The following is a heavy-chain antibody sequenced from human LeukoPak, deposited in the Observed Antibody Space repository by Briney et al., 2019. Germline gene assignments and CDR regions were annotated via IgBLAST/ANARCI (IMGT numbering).Heavy chain of an antibody. D-gene: IGHD3-3*01. V-gene: IGHV3-30*02. J-gene: IGHJ4*02. CDR2: IRYDGSNK. CDR1: GFTFSSYG. CDR3: AKDRGREFGVVRYFDY. Sequence: RGSLRLSCAASGFTFSSYGMHWVRQAPGKGLEWVAFIRYDGSNKYYADSVKGRFTISRDNSKNTLYLQMNSLRAEDTAVYYCAKDRGREFGVVRYFDYWGQGTLVTVSS.